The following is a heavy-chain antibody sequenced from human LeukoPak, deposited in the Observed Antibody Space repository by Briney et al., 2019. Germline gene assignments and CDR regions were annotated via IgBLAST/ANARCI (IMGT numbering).Heavy chain of an antibody. CDR3: ARLAYCSNDVCYSNYYYPMDV. Sequence: GESLKISFKGSGYPFSSYWIGWARPMPGKGLEWMGIIYPDDSDTRYSPSFQGQVTISADKSISTAYLQWSSLKASDTAMYYCARLAYCSNDVCYSNYYYPMDVWGKGTTVTVSS. D-gene: IGHD2-8*01. V-gene: IGHV5-51*01. CDR2: IYPDDSDT. CDR1: GYPFSSYW. J-gene: IGHJ6*03.